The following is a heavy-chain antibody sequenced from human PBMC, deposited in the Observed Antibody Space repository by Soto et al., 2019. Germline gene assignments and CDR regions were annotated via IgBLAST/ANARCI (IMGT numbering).Heavy chain of an antibody. Sequence: SETLSLTCAVYGGSFSGYYWSWIRQPPGKGLEWIGEINHSGSTHYNPSLKSRVTISVDTSKNQFSLKLSSVTAADTAVYYCARHYLLRLRWSAPYYYYGMDVWGQGTTVTVSS. CDR1: GGSFSGYY. D-gene: IGHD4-17*01. CDR3: ARHYLLRLRWSAPYYYYGMDV. V-gene: IGHV4-34*01. J-gene: IGHJ6*02. CDR2: INHSGST.